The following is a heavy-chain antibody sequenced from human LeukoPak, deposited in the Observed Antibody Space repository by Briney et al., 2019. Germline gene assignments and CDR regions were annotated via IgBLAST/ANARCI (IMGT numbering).Heavy chain of an antibody. CDR1: GGSISSTSYS. CDR3: ARDFWSGSNWFDP. J-gene: IGHJ5*02. CDR2: IYYSGST. Sequence: SETLSLTCTVSGGSISSTSYSWGWIRQPPGKGLEWIGSIYYSGSTYYNPSLKSRVTISVDTSMNQFSLKLNSVTAADTAVYYCARDFWSGSNWFDPWGQGTLVTVSS. D-gene: IGHD3-3*01. V-gene: IGHV4-39*07.